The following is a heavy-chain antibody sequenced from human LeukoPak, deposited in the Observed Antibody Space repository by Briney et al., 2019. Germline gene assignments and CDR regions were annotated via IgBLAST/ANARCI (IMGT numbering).Heavy chain of an antibody. Sequence: SETLSLTCTVSGGSISGYYWSWIRKPPGKGLEWIGYIFYTGNTDYNRSLKSRVTMSLDTPKNQFSLKLSSVTAADTALYYCARVSDYGDYFFDYWGQGTLVTVSS. V-gene: IGHV4-59*01. CDR3: ARVSDYGDYFFDY. CDR1: GGSISGYY. CDR2: IFYTGNT. D-gene: IGHD4-17*01. J-gene: IGHJ4*02.